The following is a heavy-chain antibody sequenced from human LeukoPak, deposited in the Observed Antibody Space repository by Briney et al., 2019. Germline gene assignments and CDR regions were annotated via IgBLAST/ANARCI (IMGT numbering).Heavy chain of an antibody. Sequence: ASVKVSCKASGYTFTNYDINWVRQATGQGLEWMGWMNPNSGNTGYAQKFQGRVTMTRNTSISTAYMELSSLRSEDTAVYSCARTGYYGYYYYMDVWGKGTTVTISS. CDR1: GYTFTNYD. J-gene: IGHJ6*03. CDR3: ARTGYYGYYYYMDV. CDR2: MNPNSGNT. V-gene: IGHV1-8*01. D-gene: IGHD3-9*01.